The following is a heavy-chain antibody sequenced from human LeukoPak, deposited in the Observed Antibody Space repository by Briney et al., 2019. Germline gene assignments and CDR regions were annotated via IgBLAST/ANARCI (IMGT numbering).Heavy chain of an antibody. CDR1: GGSFSDPY. CDR3: ARVKRNYDFWSGYYMLAPEDWYFDL. J-gene: IGHJ2*01. V-gene: IGHV4-34*01. CDR2: INYGGST. Sequence: SETLSLTCAVYGGSFSDPYWNWIRQSPGKGLEWIGEINYGGSTNYNPSLKSRVTMSVDTSKNQFSLKLSSVTAADTAVYYCARVKRNYDFWSGYYMLAPEDWYFDLWGRGTLVTVSS. D-gene: IGHD3-3*01.